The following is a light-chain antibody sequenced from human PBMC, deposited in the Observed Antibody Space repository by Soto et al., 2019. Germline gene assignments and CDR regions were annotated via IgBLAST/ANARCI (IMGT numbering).Light chain of an antibody. CDR3: AAWDDSLSGWV. CDR2: RNN. CDR1: SSNIGSNF. J-gene: IGLJ3*02. V-gene: IGLV1-47*01. Sequence: QPVLTQPPSASGTPGQRVTISCSGSSSNIGSNFVYWYQQFPGTAPKLLIYRNNQRPSGVPDRFFGSKSGTSASLAISGLPSEDEADYYCAAWDDSLSGWVFGGGTKLTVL.